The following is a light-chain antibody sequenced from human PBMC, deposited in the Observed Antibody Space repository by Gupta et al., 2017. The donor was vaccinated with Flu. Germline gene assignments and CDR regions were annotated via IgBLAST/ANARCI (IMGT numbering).Light chain of an antibody. CDR3: SSYTSSSTNV. CDR2: EVS. V-gene: IGLV2-14*01. CDR1: SSDVGGYNS. J-gene: IGLJ1*01. Sequence: SALTHPASVSGSPGQSIPISCTATSSDVGGYNSVSWYQQRPGNAPKLMIYEVSNRPSGVSNRFSGSKSGNTASLTISGLQAEDEADYYCSSYTSSSTNVFGTGTKVTVL.